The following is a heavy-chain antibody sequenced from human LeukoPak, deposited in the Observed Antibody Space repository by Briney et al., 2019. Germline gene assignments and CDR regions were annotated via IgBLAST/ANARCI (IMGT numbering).Heavy chain of an antibody. Sequence: SVKVSCKASGGTFSSYAISWVRQAPGQGLEWMGGIIPIFGTANYAQKFQGRVTITADESTSTAYMELSSLRSEDTAVYYCASSGYGDPYLWNWFDPWGQGTLVTVSS. CDR1: GGTFSSYA. CDR3: ASSGYGDPYLWNWFDP. D-gene: IGHD4-17*01. J-gene: IGHJ5*02. CDR2: IIPIFGTA. V-gene: IGHV1-69*13.